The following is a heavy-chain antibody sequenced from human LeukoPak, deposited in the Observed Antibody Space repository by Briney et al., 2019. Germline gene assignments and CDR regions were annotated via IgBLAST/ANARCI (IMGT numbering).Heavy chain of an antibody. CDR1: GGSFSGYY. CDR2: INHSGST. V-gene: IGHV4-34*01. D-gene: IGHD2-15*01. J-gene: IGHJ4*02. CDR3: ASLGYCSGGSCSTPYSFDY. Sequence: PSETLSLTCAVYGGSFSGYYWSWIRQPPGKGLEWIGEINHSGSTNYNPYLKSRVTISVDTSKNQFSLKLSSVTAADTAVYYCASLGYCSGGSCSTPYSFDYWGQGTLVTVSS.